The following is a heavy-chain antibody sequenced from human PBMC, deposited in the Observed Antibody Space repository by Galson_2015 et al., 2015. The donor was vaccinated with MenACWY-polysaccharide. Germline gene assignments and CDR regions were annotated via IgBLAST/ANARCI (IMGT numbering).Heavy chain of an antibody. D-gene: IGHD6-19*01. V-gene: IGHV4-4*02. J-gene: IGHJ3*02. Sequence: LSLTCSVSGGSISSSNWWSWVRQPPGKGLEWIGEIYHSGCTNYNPSLKSRVTISVDKSKNQFSLKLSSVTAADAAVYYCARDQSIAVAGNDAFDIWGQGTMVTVSS. CDR1: GGSISSSNW. CDR2: IYHSGCT. CDR3: ARDQSIAVAGNDAFDI.